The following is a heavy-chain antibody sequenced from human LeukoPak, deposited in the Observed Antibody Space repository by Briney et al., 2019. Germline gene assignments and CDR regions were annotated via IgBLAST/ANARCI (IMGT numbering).Heavy chain of an antibody. CDR1: GDSISTSSHY. CDR2: IYYSGST. V-gene: IGHV4-39*02. D-gene: IGHD4-17*01. Sequence: SETLSLTCTVSGDSISTSSHYWGWIRQPPGKGLEWIGSIYYSGSTYYNPSLKSRVSISVDTSKNQFSLILNSVTAADTAVYYCARDDYVDVAAFDIWGQGTMVTVSS. J-gene: IGHJ3*02. CDR3: ARDDYVDVAAFDI.